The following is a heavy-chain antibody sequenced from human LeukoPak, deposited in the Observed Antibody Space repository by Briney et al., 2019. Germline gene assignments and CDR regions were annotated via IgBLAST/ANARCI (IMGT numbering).Heavy chain of an antibody. V-gene: IGHV4-39*07. J-gene: IGHJ5*02. CDR2: IYYSGST. CDR3: ARDALNSYGLNWFDP. D-gene: IGHD5-18*01. CDR1: SGSISSSSYY. Sequence: SETLSLTCTVSSGSISSSSYYWGWLRQPPGKGLEWIGSIYYSGSTYYNPSLKSRVTISVDTSKNQFSLKLSSVTAADTAVYYCARDALNSYGLNWFDPWGQGTLVTVSS.